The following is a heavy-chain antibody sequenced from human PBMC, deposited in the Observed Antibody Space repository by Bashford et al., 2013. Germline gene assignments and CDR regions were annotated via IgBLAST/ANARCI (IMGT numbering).Heavy chain of an antibody. V-gene: IGHV1-18*01. J-gene: IGHJ4*02. D-gene: IGHD1-1*01. CDR1: GYTFTSYG. CDR3: ARDLPRGAGTPSPESGY. CDR2: ISAYNGNT. Sequence: ASVKVSCKASGYTFTSYGISWVRQAPGQGLEWMGWISAYNGNTNYAQKLQGRVTMTTDTSTSTAYMELRSLRSDDTAVYYCARDLPRGAGTPSPESGYWGQGTLVTVS.